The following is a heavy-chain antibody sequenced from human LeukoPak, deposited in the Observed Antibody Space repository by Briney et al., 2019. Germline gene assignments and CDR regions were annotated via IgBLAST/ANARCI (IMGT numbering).Heavy chain of an antibody. V-gene: IGHV4-59*01. D-gene: IGHD6-13*01. CDR1: GGSISIYY. CDR3: AREPTIAAAGIDY. CDR2: IYYSGST. Sequence: SETLSLTCTVSGGSISIYYWSWIRQPPGKGLEWIGYIYYSGSTNYNPSLKSRVTISVDTSKNQFSLKLSSVTAADTAVYYCAREPTIAAAGIDYWGQGTLVTVSS. J-gene: IGHJ4*02.